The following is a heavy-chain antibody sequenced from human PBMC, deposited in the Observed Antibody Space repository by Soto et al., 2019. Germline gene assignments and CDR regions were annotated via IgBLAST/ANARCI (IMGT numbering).Heavy chain of an antibody. J-gene: IGHJ4*02. CDR2: IKEDGSEK. D-gene: IGHD5-18*01. Sequence: EVQLVESGGGLVQPGGSLRLSCAASGFTFSSSWMNWVRQAPGXGLEWVAGIKEDGSEKYYVDIVKGRFTISRDNVENSLYLQMNSLRGEDSAVYFCARDRGYSSYDYWGLGTLVTVSS. V-gene: IGHV3-7*01. CDR1: GFTFSSSW. CDR3: ARDRGYSSYDY.